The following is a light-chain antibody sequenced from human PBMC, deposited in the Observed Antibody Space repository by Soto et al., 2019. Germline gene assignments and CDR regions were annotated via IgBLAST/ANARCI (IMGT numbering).Light chain of an antibody. V-gene: IGKV1-5*03. CDR2: KAS. Sequence: DIQMTQSPSTLSASVGDRVTITCRASQTIDSWLAWYQQRPGKPPNLLIYKASTLASGVPSRFSGSGSGTEFTLTISSLQPDDFATYYCQQYNSYSTWTFGQGTKVDIK. J-gene: IGKJ1*01. CDR3: QQYNSYSTWT. CDR1: QTIDSW.